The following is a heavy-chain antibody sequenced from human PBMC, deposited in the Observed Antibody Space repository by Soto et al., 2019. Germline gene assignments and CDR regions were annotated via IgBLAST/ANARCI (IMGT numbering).Heavy chain of an antibody. CDR1: GGSFSGYY. CDR2: IYHTGIT. J-gene: IGHJ4*02. D-gene: IGHD3-10*01. CDR3: ARKEYYFDY. V-gene: IGHV4-34*01. Sequence: SETLSLTCAVYGGSFSGYYWSWIRQPPGKGLEWIGYIYHTGITNYNPSLKSRVTMSVDTSKNQFSLRVSSLTAADTAVYYCARKEYYFDYWGQGILVTVSS.